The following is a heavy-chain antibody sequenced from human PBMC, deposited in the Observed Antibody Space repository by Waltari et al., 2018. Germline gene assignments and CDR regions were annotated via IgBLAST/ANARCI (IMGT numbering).Heavy chain of an antibody. Sequence: QLQLQESGPGLVKPSETLYLTCTVSGGSISSNSYFWGWIRQPPGKGMEWIGSIYFDMGSIYNNPALKSRVTSFGDTSKNQFSLKLTTVTAADTAFYYCARQGPGGRAYDIWGQGTMLTVSS. J-gene: IGHJ3*02. CDR1: GGSISSNSYF. CDR3: ARQGPGGRAYDI. CDR2: IYFDMGSI. V-gene: IGHV4-39*01.